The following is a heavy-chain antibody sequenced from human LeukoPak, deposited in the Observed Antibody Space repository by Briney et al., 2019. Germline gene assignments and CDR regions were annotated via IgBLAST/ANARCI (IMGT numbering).Heavy chain of an antibody. Sequence: HSGGSLRLSCTSSGFTFGTYAVSWFRQAPGKGLEWVAFIRSKTFGGTTEYAASVEGRFTISRDDSKSIAYLQMNSLKTEDTAVYYCTRYSGRTDHWGQGTLVTVSS. V-gene: IGHV3-49*03. J-gene: IGHJ4*02. CDR3: TRYSGRTDH. CDR2: IRSKTFGGTT. D-gene: IGHD5-18*01. CDR1: GFTFGTYA.